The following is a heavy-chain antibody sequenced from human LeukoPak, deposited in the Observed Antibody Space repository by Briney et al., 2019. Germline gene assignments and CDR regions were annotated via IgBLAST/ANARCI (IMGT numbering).Heavy chain of an antibody. V-gene: IGHV3-30*02. J-gene: IGHJ3*02. CDR1: GFTFSNYG. CDR2: IRYDGSSK. Sequence: GGSLRLSCAASGFTFSNYGMHWVRQAPGKGLEWVAFIRYDGSSKYEEDSVKGRFTISRDNSTNRMFLQMNSLRVEDAAIYYCAKGGIVGATPPDVFDIWGQGTMVTVSS. D-gene: IGHD1-26*01. CDR3: AKGGIVGATPPDVFDI.